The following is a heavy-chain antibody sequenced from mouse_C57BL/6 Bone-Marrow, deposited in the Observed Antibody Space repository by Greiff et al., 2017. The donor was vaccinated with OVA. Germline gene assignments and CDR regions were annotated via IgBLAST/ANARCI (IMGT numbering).Heavy chain of an antibody. CDR1: GYTFTSYG. Sequence: LEESGAELARPGASVKLSCKASGYTFTSYGISWVKQRTGQGLEWIGEIYPRSGNTYYNEKFKGKATLTADKSSSTAYMELRSLTSEDSAVYFCARSLPYYFDYWGQGTTLTVSS. J-gene: IGHJ2*01. CDR3: ARSLPYYFDY. CDR2: IYPRSGNT. V-gene: IGHV1-81*01.